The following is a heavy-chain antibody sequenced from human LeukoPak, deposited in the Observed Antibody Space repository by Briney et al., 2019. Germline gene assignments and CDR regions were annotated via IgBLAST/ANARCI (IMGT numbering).Heavy chain of an antibody. J-gene: IGHJ6*03. D-gene: IGHD2-8*01. V-gene: IGHV4-59*12. CDR2: IYYSGST. CDR1: GGSISSYY. CDR3: ARSNGGGSKRFYYYYYMDV. Sequence: PSETLSLTCTVSGGSISSYYWSWIRQPPGKTLEWIGYIYYSGSTNYNPSLKSRVTMSVDTSKNQFSLKLSSVTAADTAVYYCARSNGGGSKRFYYYYYMDVWGKGTTVTVSS.